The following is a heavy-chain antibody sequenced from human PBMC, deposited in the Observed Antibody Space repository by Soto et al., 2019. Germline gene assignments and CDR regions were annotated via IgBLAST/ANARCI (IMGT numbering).Heavy chain of an antibody. J-gene: IGHJ4*02. CDR3: ARDTGTTPRKWYFDY. Sequence: QAQLVQSGAEVKKPGSSVKVSCKASGGTFSSYALTWVRQAPGQVLEWMGGIIPMFGTANYAQKFQGRVTITADESTTTAHMELSSLRSEDTVVYYCARDTGTTPRKWYFDYWGQGTLVTVS. CDR1: GGTFSSYA. D-gene: IGHD1-1*01. V-gene: IGHV1-69*01. CDR2: IIPMFGTA.